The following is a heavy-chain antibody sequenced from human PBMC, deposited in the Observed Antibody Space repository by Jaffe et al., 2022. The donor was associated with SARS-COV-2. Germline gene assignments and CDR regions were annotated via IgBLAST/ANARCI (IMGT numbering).Heavy chain of an antibody. D-gene: IGHD5-18*01. J-gene: IGHJ4*02. V-gene: IGHV3-15*01. CDR2: IKSKTDGGTT. CDR1: GFTFSNAW. Sequence: EVQLVESGGGLVKPGGSLRLSCAASGFTFSNAWMSWVRQAPGKGLEWVGHIKSKTDGGTTDYDAPVKGRFTISRDDSKNTLYLQMNSLKTEDTAVYYCTTGTWIQEWLADYWGQGILVTVSS. CDR3: TTGTWIQEWLADY.